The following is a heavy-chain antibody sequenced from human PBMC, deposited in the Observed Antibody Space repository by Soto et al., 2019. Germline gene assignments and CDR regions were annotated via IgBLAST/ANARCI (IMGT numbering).Heavy chain of an antibody. V-gene: IGHV1-69*12. CDR1: GGTFSSYA. J-gene: IGHJ6*02. CDR3: ARVKGLTTVTEYYYYYGMDV. D-gene: IGHD4-4*01. CDR2: IIPIFGTA. Sequence: QVQLVQSGAEVKKPGSSVKVSCKASGGTFSSYAISWVRQAPGQGLEWMGGIIPIFGTANYAQKFQGRVTITADESTSTAYMELSSLRSEDTDVYYCARVKGLTTVTEYYYYYGMDVWGQGTTVTVSS.